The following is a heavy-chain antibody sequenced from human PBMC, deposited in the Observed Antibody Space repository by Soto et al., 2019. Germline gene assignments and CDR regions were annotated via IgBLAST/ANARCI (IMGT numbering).Heavy chain of an antibody. CDR1: GGSFSGYY. J-gene: IGHJ4*02. Sequence: QVQLQQWGAGLLKPSETLSPTCAVYGGSFSGYYWSWIRQPPGKGLEWIGEINHSGSTNYNPSLKSRVTISVDTSKNQFSLKLSSVTAADTAVYYCATAIMVRGVITYFDYWGQGTLVTVSS. CDR3: ATAIMVRGVITYFDY. V-gene: IGHV4-34*01. D-gene: IGHD3-10*01. CDR2: INHSGST.